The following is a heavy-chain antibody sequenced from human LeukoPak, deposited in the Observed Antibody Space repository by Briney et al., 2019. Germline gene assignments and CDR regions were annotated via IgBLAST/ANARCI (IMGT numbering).Heavy chain of an antibody. J-gene: IGHJ1*01. CDR1: GGSISSGGYY. Sequence: PSQTLSLTCTVSGGSISSGGYYWSWIRQHPGKGLEWIGYIYYSGSTYCNPSLKSRVTISVDTSKNQFSLKLSSVTAADTAVYYCARAPWTPVTAGYFQHWGQGTLVTVSS. V-gene: IGHV4-31*02. D-gene: IGHD3/OR15-3a*01. CDR3: ARAPWTPVTAGYFQH. CDR2: IYYSGST.